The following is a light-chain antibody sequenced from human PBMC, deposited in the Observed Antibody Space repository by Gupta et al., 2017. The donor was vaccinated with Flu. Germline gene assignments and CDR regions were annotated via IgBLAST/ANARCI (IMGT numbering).Light chain of an antibody. V-gene: IGLV2-8*01. CDR3: SSYAGGNGYV. CDR2: EVS. CDR1: NSDVGIYNY. J-gene: IGLJ1*01. Sequence: QSALTKPPSASGSPGQSVTISCTGTNSDVGIYNYVSWYQQHPGKAPKLIIFEVSLRPSGVPDRFSGSKSGNTASLTVSGLQAEDEADYYCSSYAGGNGYVFELGPNSPS.